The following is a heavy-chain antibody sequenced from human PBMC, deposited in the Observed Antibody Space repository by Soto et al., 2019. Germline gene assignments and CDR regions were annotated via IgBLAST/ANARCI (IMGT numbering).Heavy chain of an antibody. Sequence: QVQLVESGGGVVQPGRSLSLSCAASGFNLITYGMHWVRQAPGKGLEWVAVIWWDGSKKYYADSVKGRFTISRDNSKNTLYLQMNSLTVEDAAVYYCARDYYGSVSQYNPLDYWGQGTLVTVSS. V-gene: IGHV3-33*01. D-gene: IGHD3-10*01. CDR2: IWWDGSKK. CDR1: GFNLITYG. CDR3: ARDYYGSVSQYNPLDY. J-gene: IGHJ4*02.